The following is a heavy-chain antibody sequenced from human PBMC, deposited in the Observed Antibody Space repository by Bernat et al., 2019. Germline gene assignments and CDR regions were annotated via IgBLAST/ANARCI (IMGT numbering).Heavy chain of an antibody. Sequence: QVQLVESGGGVVQPGRSLRLSCAASGFTFSSYAMHWVRQAPGKGLEWVAVISYDGSNKYYADSVKGRFTISRDNSKNTLYLQMNSLRAEDTAVYYCARVGNSGYEYGAFDYWGQGTLVTVSS. CDR2: ISYDGSNK. J-gene: IGHJ4*02. CDR3: ARVGNSGYEYGAFDY. CDR1: GFTFSSYA. D-gene: IGHD5-12*01. V-gene: IGHV3-30-3*01.